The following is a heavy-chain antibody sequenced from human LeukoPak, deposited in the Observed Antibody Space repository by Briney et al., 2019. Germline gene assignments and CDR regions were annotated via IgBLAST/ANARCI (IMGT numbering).Heavy chain of an antibody. J-gene: IGHJ5*02. V-gene: IGHV4-31*03. Sequence: SETLSLTCTVSGGSISSGGYYWSWIRQHPGKGLEWIGYIYYSGSTYYNPSLKSRVTISVDTSKNQFSLKLSSVTAADTAVYYCARGRITMVRGPLGPWGQGTLVTVSS. CDR3: ARGRITMVRGPLGP. D-gene: IGHD3-10*01. CDR1: GGSISSGGYY. CDR2: IYYSGST.